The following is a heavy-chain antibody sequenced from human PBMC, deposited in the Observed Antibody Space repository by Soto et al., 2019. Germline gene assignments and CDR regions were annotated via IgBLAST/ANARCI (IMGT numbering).Heavy chain of an antibody. J-gene: IGHJ5*02. D-gene: IGHD3-9*01. CDR2: IYYSGST. CDR1: GASINSGDYY. Sequence: QTLSLTCTVSGASINSGDYYWSWIRQPPVKGLELIGHIYYSGSTYYNPSLKSRAGISVDSSKGQFSLKLSSVTAADTAVYYCARSVRRLRYFDWFHNWFDPWGQGTLVTVSS. V-gene: IGHV4-30-4*01. CDR3: ARSVRRLRYFDWFHNWFDP.